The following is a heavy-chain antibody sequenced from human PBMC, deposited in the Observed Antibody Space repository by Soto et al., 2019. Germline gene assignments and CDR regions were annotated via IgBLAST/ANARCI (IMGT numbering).Heavy chain of an antibody. CDR3: ARGPSPQWLAPEDY. J-gene: IGHJ4*02. CDR2: ISSSSSYI. D-gene: IGHD6-19*01. CDR1: GFTFSSYS. V-gene: IGHV3-21*01. Sequence: EVQLVESGGGLVKPGGSLRLSCAASGFTFSSYSMNWVRQAPGKGLEWVSSISSSSSYIYYADSVKGRFTISRDNAKNSLYLQMNSLRAEDTAVYYCARGPSPQWLAPEDYWGQGTLVTVSS.